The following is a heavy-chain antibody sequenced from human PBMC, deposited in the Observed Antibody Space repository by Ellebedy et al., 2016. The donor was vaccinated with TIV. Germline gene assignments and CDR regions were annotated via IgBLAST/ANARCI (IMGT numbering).Heavy chain of an antibody. D-gene: IGHD1-26*01. CDR3: ARQGGSYRNPYWYFGL. J-gene: IGHJ2*01. Sequence: GESLKISXKGSGYSFTSYWIGWVRQMPGKGLEWMGIIYPGDSDTRYSPSFQGQVTISADKSISTAYLQWSSLKASDTAMYYCARQGGSYRNPYWYFGLWGRGTLATVSS. CDR2: IYPGDSDT. V-gene: IGHV5-51*01. CDR1: GYSFTSYW.